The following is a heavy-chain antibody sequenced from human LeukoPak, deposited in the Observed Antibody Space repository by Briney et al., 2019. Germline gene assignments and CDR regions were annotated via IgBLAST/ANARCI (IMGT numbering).Heavy chain of an antibody. Sequence: GGSLRLSCAASGFTFSNAWMSWVRQAPGKGLEWVGRIKTKTDGGTTDYAAPVKGRFTFSRDDSKNTLYQQVNSLKTEDTAVYYCTTKYSGSFSWGQGTLVTVSS. CDR1: GFTFSNAW. J-gene: IGHJ5*02. D-gene: IGHD1-26*01. CDR2: IKTKTDGGTT. CDR3: TTKYSGSFS. V-gene: IGHV3-15*01.